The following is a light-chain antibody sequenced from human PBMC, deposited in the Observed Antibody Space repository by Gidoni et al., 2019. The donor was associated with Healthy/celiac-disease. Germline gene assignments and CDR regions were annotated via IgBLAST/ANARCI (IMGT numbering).Light chain of an antibody. CDR2: VAS. Sequence: EIVLTQSPCTLSLSPGERATVSCRASQSVSSSYLAWYQQKPGQAPRHLIYVASSRATGIPDRFSGSGSGTDFTLTISRLEPEEFAVYYCQQYGSSPPYTFGQGTKLEIK. CDR1: QSVSSSY. J-gene: IGKJ2*01. CDR3: QQYGSSPPYT. V-gene: IGKV3-20*01.